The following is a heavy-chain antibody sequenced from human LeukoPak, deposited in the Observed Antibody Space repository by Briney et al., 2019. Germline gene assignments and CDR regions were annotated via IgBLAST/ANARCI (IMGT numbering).Heavy chain of an antibody. CDR3: ARDRVGQQLVGRKNNYYYMDV. J-gene: IGHJ6*03. Sequence: SETLSLTCAVYGGSFNDYYWNWIRQPPGKGLEWIGEINLRGSTTYNPSLKSRITISLDESKNQFSRKLRSVTAADTAVYYCARDRVGQQLVGRKNNYYYMDVWGKGTTVTISS. CDR1: GGSFNDYY. D-gene: IGHD6-13*01. V-gene: IGHV4-34*01. CDR2: INLRGST.